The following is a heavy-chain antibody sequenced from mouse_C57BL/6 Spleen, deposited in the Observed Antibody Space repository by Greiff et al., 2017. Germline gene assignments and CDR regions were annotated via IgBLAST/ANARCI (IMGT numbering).Heavy chain of an antibody. V-gene: IGHV1-72*01. CDR1: GYTFTSYW. Sequence: VQLQQPGAELVKPGASVKLSCKASGYTFTSYWMHWVKQRPGRGLEGIGRIDPNSGGTKYNEKLKSKATLTVDKPSSTAYMQLSSLTSEDSAVYYCARLYVNSYYYAMDYWGQGTSVTVSS. CDR3: ARLYVNSYYYAMDY. J-gene: IGHJ4*01. CDR2: IDPNSGGT. D-gene: IGHD2-1*01.